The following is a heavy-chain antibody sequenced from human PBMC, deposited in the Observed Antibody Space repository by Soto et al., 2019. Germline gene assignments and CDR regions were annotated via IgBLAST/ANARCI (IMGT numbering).Heavy chain of an antibody. CDR3: ARAPFLGYDFWSGYSPVGMDV. J-gene: IGHJ6*02. CDR1: GYTFTSYD. V-gene: IGHV1-8*01. D-gene: IGHD3-3*01. Sequence: ASVKVSCKASGYTFTSYDINWVRQATGQGLEWMGWMNPNSGNTGYAQKFQGRVTMTRNTSISTAYMELSSLRSEDTAVYYCARAPFLGYDFWSGYSPVGMDVWGQGTTVTVSS. CDR2: MNPNSGNT.